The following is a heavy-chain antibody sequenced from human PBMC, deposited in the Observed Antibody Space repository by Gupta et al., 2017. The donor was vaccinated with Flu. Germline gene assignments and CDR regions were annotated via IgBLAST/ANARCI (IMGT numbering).Heavy chain of an antibody. V-gene: IGHV4-39*01. CDR2: VYYSGTT. CDR3: ARHGGAYSSGGWAFDN. J-gene: IGHJ4*02. CDR1: GGHISSSPYY. D-gene: IGHD6-19*01. Sequence: QLHLQESGPGLVKASETLSLNCTVSGGHISSSPYYWGWIRQPPGRWLEWIGSVYYSGTTYYSPSLESRVTISVDTSKNNFSLKLTSVPAADTAVYYCARHGGAYSSGGWAFDNWGQGTLVSVAS.